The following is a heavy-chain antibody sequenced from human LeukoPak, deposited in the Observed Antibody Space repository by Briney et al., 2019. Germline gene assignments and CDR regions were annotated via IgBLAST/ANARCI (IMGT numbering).Heavy chain of an antibody. CDR3: AREGYSSRPGAFDI. D-gene: IGHD2-15*01. V-gene: IGHV4-61*08. CDR2: IYHSGST. Sequence: SETLSLTCTVSGGSVSSGGYYWSWIRQPPGKGLEWIGYIYHSGSTNYNPSLKSRVTISVDTSKNQFSLKLSSVTAADTAVYYCAREGYSSRPGAFDIWGQGTMVTVSS. CDR1: GGSVSSGGYY. J-gene: IGHJ3*02.